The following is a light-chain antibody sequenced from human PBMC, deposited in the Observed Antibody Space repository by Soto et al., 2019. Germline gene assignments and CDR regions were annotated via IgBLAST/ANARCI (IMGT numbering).Light chain of an antibody. CDR3: QQSYTTPRA. Sequence: DIQMTQSPSSLSASVGDRVTITCRASQSISRYLNWYQKKPGKAPKLLIYAASSLQIGVPSRFSGSGSGTDFTLTISSLQPEDFATYYCQQSYTTPRAFGQGTKVEIK. V-gene: IGKV1-39*01. J-gene: IGKJ1*01. CDR1: QSISRY. CDR2: AAS.